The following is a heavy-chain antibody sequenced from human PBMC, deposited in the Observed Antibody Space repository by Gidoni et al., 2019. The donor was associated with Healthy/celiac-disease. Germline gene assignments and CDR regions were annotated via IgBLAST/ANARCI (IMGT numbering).Heavy chain of an antibody. Sequence: EVQLVQSGAEVKKTGESLKISCKGSGYSFTSYWIGWVRPMPGKGLEWMGVIYPVDSVTRYSPAFQGQVTISADKSISTAYLQWSSLKASDTALYYCARTPRTYDSSGYISPVAFDIWGQGTMVTVSS. CDR2: IYPVDSVT. J-gene: IGHJ3*02. V-gene: IGHV5-51*01. D-gene: IGHD3-22*01. CDR3: ARTPRTYDSSGYISPVAFDI. CDR1: GYSFTSYW.